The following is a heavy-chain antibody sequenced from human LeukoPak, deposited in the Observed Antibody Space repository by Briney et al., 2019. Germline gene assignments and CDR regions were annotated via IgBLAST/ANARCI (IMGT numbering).Heavy chain of an antibody. V-gene: IGHV3-7*01. D-gene: IGHD6-13*01. CDR3: ARDIAAPGLFFDY. CDR1: GFTLSYW. CDR2: IKYDGSEK. J-gene: IGHJ4*02. Sequence: GGSLRLSCAASGFTLSYWMSWVRQAPGKGLEWVANIKYDGSEKDYVDSVKGRFTISRDNAKNSLYLQMNSLRAEDTAVYYCARDIAAPGLFFDYWGQGTLVTVPS.